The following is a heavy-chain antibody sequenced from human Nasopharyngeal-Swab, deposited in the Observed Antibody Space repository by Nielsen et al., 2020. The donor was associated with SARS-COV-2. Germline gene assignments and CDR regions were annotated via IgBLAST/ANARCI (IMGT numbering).Heavy chain of an antibody. J-gene: IGHJ3*02. CDR3: ARVRTRWNDAFDI. CDR1: GGTFSSYA. Sequence: SVKVSCKASGGTFSSYAISWLRQAPGQGLEWMGGIIPIFGTANYAQKFQGRVTITADEFTSTAYMELSSLRSEDTAVYYCARVRTRWNDAFDIWGQGTMVTVSS. D-gene: IGHD5-24*01. V-gene: IGHV1-69*13. CDR2: IIPIFGTA.